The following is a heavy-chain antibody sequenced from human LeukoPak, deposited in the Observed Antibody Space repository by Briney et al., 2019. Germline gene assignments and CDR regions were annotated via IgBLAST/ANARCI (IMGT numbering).Heavy chain of an antibody. J-gene: IGHJ3*01. V-gene: IGHV3-74*01. CDR3: ARGRRPQGRYFDWLSDTFDL. CDR2: INGYGSIT. CDR1: GFTSETYW. D-gene: IGHD3-9*01. Sequence: GGSLRLSCAASGFTSETYWMHWVRQAPGKGLEWVSCINGYGSITNYADSVKGRFTISRDNAKNTLYLQMNSLRVEDTAVYYCARGRRPQGRYFDWLSDTFDLWGQGTMVTVSS.